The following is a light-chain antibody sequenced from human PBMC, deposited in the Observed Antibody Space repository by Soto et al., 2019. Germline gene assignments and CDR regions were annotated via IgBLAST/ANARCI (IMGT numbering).Light chain of an antibody. CDR3: QKYTSAAFT. CDR2: AAS. Sequence: DIQMTQSPSSLSASVGDRVTITCRASQDISNYLAWYQQKPGKVPKLLIYAASTLQSGVPSRFSGSGSGTEFTLTISSLQPEDIATYYCQKYTSAAFTFGPGTKVDIK. CDR1: QDISNY. J-gene: IGKJ3*01. V-gene: IGKV1-27*01.